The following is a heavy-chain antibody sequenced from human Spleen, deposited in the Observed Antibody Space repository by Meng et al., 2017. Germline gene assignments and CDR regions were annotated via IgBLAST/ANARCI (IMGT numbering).Heavy chain of an antibody. J-gene: IGHJ3*02. CDR1: GFTGRRKY. CDR2: IYDDGTT. V-gene: IGHV3-66*01. CDR3: ARTRGALSGYDRGAFDI. Sequence: GESMKISCEASGFTGRRKYRSWVRQAPGKGLEWVSVIYDDGTTYYDDAVKGRFTISRDNSKTTVYVQMNALRGEDTAVYYCARTRGALSGYDRGAFDIWGQGTTVTVSS. D-gene: IGHD5-12*01.